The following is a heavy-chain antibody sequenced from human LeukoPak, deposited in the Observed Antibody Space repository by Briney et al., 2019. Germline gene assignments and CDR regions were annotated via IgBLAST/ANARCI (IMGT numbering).Heavy chain of an antibody. D-gene: IGHD3-22*01. CDR1: GGSISSYY. CDR3: ATTRRGSGYYNPLGAFDI. CDR2: IYYSGST. J-gene: IGHJ3*02. Sequence: SETLSLTCTVSGGSISSYYWSWIRQPPGKGLEWIGYIYYSGSTNYNPSLKSRVTISVDTSKNQFSLKLSSVTAADTAVYYCATTRRGSGYYNPLGAFDIWGQGTMVTVSS. V-gene: IGHV4-59*08.